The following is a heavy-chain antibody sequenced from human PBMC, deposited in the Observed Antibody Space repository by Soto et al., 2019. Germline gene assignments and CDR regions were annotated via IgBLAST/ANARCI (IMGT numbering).Heavy chain of an antibody. CDR3: ARVDILTVYGCMYV. J-gene: IGHJ6*02. Sequence: QVQLQESGPGLVKPSQTLSLTCTVSGDSSRSGNHYWSWIRQPPGKGLEWIGYIYYSGSTYYSPSLKSRVTISVDTSKNQFSLKLNSVTAADTAVYYCARVDILTVYGCMYVWGQGTTVNVSS. CDR2: IYYSGST. CDR1: GDSSRSGNHY. V-gene: IGHV4-30-4*01. D-gene: IGHD3-9*01.